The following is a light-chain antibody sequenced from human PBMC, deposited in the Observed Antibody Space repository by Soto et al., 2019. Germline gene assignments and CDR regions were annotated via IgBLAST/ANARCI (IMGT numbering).Light chain of an antibody. CDR3: QQYGSSQIT. V-gene: IGKV3-20*01. CDR2: GAS. CDR1: QSVTSSL. J-gene: IGKJ5*01. Sequence: EIVMTQSPATLSVSPGERATLSCRASQSVTSSLLAWYRQKPGQAPRLLIYGASSRATGIPDRFSGSGSGTDFTLTISRLEPEDFAVYYCQQYGSSQITFGQGTRLEIK.